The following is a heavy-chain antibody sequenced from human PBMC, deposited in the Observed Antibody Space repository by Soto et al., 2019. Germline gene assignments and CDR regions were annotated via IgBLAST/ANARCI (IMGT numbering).Heavy chain of an antibody. Sequence: QLQLQESGPGLVKPSETLSLTCTVSGGSISSSSYYWGWIRQPPGKGLEWIGSIYYSGSTYYNPSLKSRVTISVDTAKNQFSQKLSSLPAADTAVYYCARHQSHSSSYVDPWGQGTLVTVSS. J-gene: IGHJ5*02. CDR2: IYYSGST. CDR3: ARHQSHSSSYVDP. CDR1: GGSISSSSYY. V-gene: IGHV4-39*01. D-gene: IGHD6-13*01.